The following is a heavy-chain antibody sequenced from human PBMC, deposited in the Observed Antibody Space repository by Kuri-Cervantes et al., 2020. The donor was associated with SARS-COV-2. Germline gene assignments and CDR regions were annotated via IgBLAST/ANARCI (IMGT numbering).Heavy chain of an antibody. CDR3: AREISQSMAAAGTPLDY. J-gene: IGHJ4*02. Sequence: GESLKISCAASGFTFSSYAMHWVRQAPGKGLEWVAVISYDGSNKYYADSVKGRFTISRDNSKNTLYLQMNSLRAEDTAVYYCAREISQSMAAAGTPLDYWGQGTLVTVSS. V-gene: IGHV3-30-3*01. D-gene: IGHD6-13*01. CDR2: ISYDGSNK. CDR1: GFTFSSYA.